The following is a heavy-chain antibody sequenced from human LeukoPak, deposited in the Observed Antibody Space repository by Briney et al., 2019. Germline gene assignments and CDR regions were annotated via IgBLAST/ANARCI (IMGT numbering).Heavy chain of an antibody. CDR1: GDSIISYY. D-gene: IGHD3-10*01. J-gene: IGHJ6*03. Sequence: SETLSLTCTVSGDSIISYYWTWIRQSPGKGLEWIGHIYFSGATYHNPSLNSRVTISIDKSKSQFSLKLGSLTAADTAVYYCARGPPLRVGRGFYYMDVWDKGTTVTVSS. CDR3: ARGPPLRVGRGFYYMDV. CDR2: IYFSGAT. V-gene: IGHV4-59*01.